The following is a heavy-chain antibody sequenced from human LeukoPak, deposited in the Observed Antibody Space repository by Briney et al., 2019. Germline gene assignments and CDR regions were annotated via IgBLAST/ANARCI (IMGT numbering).Heavy chain of an antibody. CDR3: ARDLSSGWYYFDY. Sequence: ASVKVSCKASGGTFSSYAISWVRQAPGQGLEWMGGIIPIFGTANYAQKFQGRVTITADESTSTAYMELSSLRSEDTAAYYCARDLSSGWYYFDYWGQGTLVTVSS. D-gene: IGHD6-19*01. V-gene: IGHV1-69*13. J-gene: IGHJ4*02. CDR1: GGTFSSYA. CDR2: IIPIFGTA.